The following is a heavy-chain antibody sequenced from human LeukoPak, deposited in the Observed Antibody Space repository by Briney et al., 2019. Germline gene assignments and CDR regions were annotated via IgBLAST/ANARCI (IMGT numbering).Heavy chain of an antibody. Sequence: GESLKISCKGSGYSFTRYWIGWVRQMPGKGLEWMGIIYPDDSDTRYRPSFQGQVTISADKSISTAYLQWSSLKASDTAIYYCARPVGTYFDTSRGYFDPWGQGTLVTVSS. CDR3: ARPVGTYFDTSRGYFDP. CDR1: GYSFTRYW. J-gene: IGHJ5*02. CDR2: IYPDDSDT. D-gene: IGHD3-22*01. V-gene: IGHV5-51*01.